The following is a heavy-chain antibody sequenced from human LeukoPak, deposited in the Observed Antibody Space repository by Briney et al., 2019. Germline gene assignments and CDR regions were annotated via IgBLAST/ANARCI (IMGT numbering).Heavy chain of an antibody. Sequence: PSGTLSLTCAVSGGSISSSNWWSWVRQPPGKGLEWIGEIYHSGSTNYNPSLKSRVTISVDKSKNQFSLKLSSVTAADTAVYYCASTSYYYDSSGYPGGPLGLDYWGQGTLVTVSS. V-gene: IGHV4-4*02. J-gene: IGHJ4*02. CDR2: IYHSGST. D-gene: IGHD3-22*01. CDR3: ASTSYYYDSSGYPGGPLGLDY. CDR1: GGSISSSNW.